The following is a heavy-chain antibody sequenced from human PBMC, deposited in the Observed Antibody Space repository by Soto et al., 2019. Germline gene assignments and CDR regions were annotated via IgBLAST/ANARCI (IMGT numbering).Heavy chain of an antibody. J-gene: IGHJ4*02. CDR1: GGSISRYY. V-gene: IGHV4-4*07. Sequence: ASETLSLTCTVSGGSISRYYWSWIRQPAGKGLEWIGRIYTSGSTNYNPSLKSRVTMSVDTSKNQFSLKLSSVTAADTAVYYCARDRAAMAADPYYFDYWGQGTLVTVSS. CDR3: ARDRAAMAADPYYFDY. CDR2: IYTSGST. D-gene: IGHD5-18*01.